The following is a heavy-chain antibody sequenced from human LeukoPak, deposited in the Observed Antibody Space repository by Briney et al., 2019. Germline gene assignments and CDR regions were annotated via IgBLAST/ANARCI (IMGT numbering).Heavy chain of an antibody. CDR2: IYYSGST. J-gene: IGHJ4*02. CDR3: ARDLENDYGDYDPLDY. CDR1: GGSISSGSYY. D-gene: IGHD4-17*01. Sequence: SQTLSLTCTVSGGSISSGSYYWGWIRQPPGKGLEWIGSIYYSGSTYYNPSLKSRVTISVDTSKNQFSLKLSSVTAADTAVYYCARDLENDYGDYDPLDYWGQGTLVTVSS. V-gene: IGHV4-39*07.